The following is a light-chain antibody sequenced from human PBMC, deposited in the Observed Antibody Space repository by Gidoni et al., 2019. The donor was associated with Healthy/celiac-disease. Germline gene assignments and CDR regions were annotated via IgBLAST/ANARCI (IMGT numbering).Light chain of an antibody. CDR1: QSVSSY. V-gene: IGKV3-11*01. J-gene: IGKJ4*01. CDR2: DAS. CDR3: QQRSNWPWLT. Sequence: EIVLTQSQATLSLSPGERATLACRASQSVSSYLAWYQQKPCQAPRLLIYDASNRATGIPARFSGSGSGTDFTLTISSLEPEDFAVYYCQQRSNWPWLTFXGXTKVXIK.